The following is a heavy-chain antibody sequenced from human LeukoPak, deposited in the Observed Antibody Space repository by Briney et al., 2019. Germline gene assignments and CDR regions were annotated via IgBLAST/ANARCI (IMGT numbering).Heavy chain of an antibody. CDR2: ISSSSSTI. V-gene: IGHV3-48*01. Sequence: PGGSLRLSCAASGFTFSSYSMDWVRQAPGKGLEWVSYISSSSSTIYYADSVKGRFTISRDNAKNSLYLQMNSLRAEDTAVYYCASFYDSSGYSLTVGAFDIWGQGTVVTVSS. CDR1: GFTFSSYS. J-gene: IGHJ3*02. D-gene: IGHD3-22*01. CDR3: ASFYDSSGYSLTVGAFDI.